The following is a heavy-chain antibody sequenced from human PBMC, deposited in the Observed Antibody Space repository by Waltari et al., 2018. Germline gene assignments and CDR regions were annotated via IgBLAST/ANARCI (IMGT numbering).Heavy chain of an antibody. V-gene: IGHV3-48*04. CDR3: ARDLWDYGARTWFDP. J-gene: IGHJ5*02. CDR1: GFTFSSYS. Sequence: EVQLVESGGGLVQPGGSLRLSCAASGFTFSSYSMNWVRQAPGKGLEWVSYISSSSSTIYYADSVKGRFTISRDNAKNSLYLQMNSLRAEDTAVYYCARDLWDYGARTWFDPWGQGTLVTVSS. CDR2: ISSSSSTI. D-gene: IGHD4-17*01.